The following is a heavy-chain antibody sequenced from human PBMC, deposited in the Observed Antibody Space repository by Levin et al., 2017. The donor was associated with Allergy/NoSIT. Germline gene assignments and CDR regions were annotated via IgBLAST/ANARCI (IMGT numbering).Heavy chain of an antibody. J-gene: IGHJ6*02. CDR1: GFTFSTYG. CDR2: IGFDGTKK. CDR3: ARAEYSFGFYYYGMDV. V-gene: IGHV3-30*02. Sequence: GESLKISCAASGFTFSTYGMLWVRQAPGKGLECVAFIGFDGTKKYYADSVKGRFTISRDTSKNTLYLQMKSLRAEDTAVYYCARAEYSFGFYYYGMDVWGQGTTVTVSS. D-gene: IGHD5-18*01.